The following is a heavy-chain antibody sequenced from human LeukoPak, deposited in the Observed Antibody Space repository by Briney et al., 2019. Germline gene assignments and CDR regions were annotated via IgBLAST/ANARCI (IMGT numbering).Heavy chain of an antibody. D-gene: IGHD5-24*01. J-gene: IGHJ4*02. CDR1: GGSISSGGYY. CDR2: IYYSGIT. CDR3: ARDPLTTRDGCTNY. V-gene: IGHV4-31*03. Sequence: SETLSLTCTVSGGSISSGGYYWSWIRQHPGKGLEWIGYIYYSGITYYNPSLKSRVTISVDTSKNQFSLKLSSVTAADTAVYYCARDPLTTRDGCTNYWGQGTLVTVSS.